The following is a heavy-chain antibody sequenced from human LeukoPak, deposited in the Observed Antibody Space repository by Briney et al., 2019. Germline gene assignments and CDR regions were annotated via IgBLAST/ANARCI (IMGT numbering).Heavy chain of an antibody. J-gene: IGHJ4*02. CDR1: GYTFTSYD. CDR2: ISAYNGNT. CDR3: ARRGLYYYDSSGYYYSDY. Sequence: ASVKVSCKAYGYTFTSYDINWVRQATGQGLEWMGWISAYNGNTNCAQKLQGRVTMTTDTSTSTAYMELRSLRSDDTAVYYCARRGLYYYDSSGYYYSDYWGQGTLVTVSS. V-gene: IGHV1-18*01. D-gene: IGHD3-22*01.